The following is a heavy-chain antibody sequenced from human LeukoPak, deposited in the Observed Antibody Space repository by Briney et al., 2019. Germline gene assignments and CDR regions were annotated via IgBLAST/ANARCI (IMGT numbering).Heavy chain of an antibody. D-gene: IGHD2-15*01. CDR2: ISYDGSNK. CDR3: AKWYRGYCSGGSCYGDY. CDR1: GFTFSSYA. Sequence: TGGSLRLSCAASGFTFSSYAMHWVRQAPGKGLEWVAVISYDGSNKYYADSVKGRFTISRDNSKNTLYLQMNSLRAEDTAVYYCAKWYRGYCSGGSCYGDYWGQGTLVTVSS. V-gene: IGHV3-30*04. J-gene: IGHJ4*02.